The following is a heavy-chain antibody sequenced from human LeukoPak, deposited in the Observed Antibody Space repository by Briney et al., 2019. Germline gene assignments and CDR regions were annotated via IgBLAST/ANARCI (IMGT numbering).Heavy chain of an antibody. J-gene: IGHJ4*02. CDR3: ARDYSGVDY. Sequence: PRGTLRLSCAASGFSFCSFAMHWVRQAPGKGLEWVAVISYDGSNKYYADSVKGRFTISRDSSKNTLFLRMHILRAEDTAVYYCARDYSGVDYWGQGTLVTVSS. D-gene: IGHD5-12*01. V-gene: IGHV3-30-3*01. CDR2: ISYDGSNK. CDR1: GFSFCSFA.